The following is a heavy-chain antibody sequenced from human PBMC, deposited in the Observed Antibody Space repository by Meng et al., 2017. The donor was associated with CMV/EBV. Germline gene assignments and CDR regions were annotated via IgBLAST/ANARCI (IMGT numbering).Heavy chain of an antibody. Sequence: VQPVTAWDRMQKPGALVYVSCTNTYITFSDYYLQWVRKAPGQGLGWMRCVNSNNDATNYARKFQGRVSMTRDTSISTAHMELSRLMSDDTAVYYCVRSSGWSLFDYWGQGTLVTVSS. J-gene: IGHJ4*02. V-gene: IGHV1-2*02. CDR2: VNSNNDAT. D-gene: IGHD6-19*01. CDR3: VRSSGWSLFDY. CDR1: YITFSDYY.